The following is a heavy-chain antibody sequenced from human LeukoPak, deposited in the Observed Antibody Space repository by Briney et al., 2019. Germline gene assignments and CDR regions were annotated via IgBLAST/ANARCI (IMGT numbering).Heavy chain of an antibody. J-gene: IGHJ6*02. CDR2: INYNGEIT. CDR3: TRSGLTGMRKYPRANYYYGMDV. D-gene: IGHD1-14*01. V-gene: IGHV4-34*01. Sequence: SETLSLTCAVYGGSFSGYYWSWLRQPPGKGLEWVGEINYNGEITNYNPSLKSRVTISVDTSKNQFSLKLTSVTAADTAVYYCTRSGLTGMRKYPRANYYYGMDVWGQGTAVTVSS. CDR1: GGSFSGYY.